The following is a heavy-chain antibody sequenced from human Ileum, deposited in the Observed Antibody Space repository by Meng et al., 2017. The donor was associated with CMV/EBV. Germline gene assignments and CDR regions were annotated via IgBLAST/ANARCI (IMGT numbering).Heavy chain of an antibody. J-gene: IGHJ4*02. D-gene: IGHD4-17*01. CDR3: ARARDYGPIDY. V-gene: IGHV1-46*01. CDR1: GYTFTSYY. Sequence: QVHMVQSGAEFKEPGVSVKVSCKASGYTFTSYYMHWVRQAPGQGLEWMGVFNPSGGYTNYAQDFKGRVTMTRDTSTTTVSMDLSSLRSEDTAVYYCARARDYGPIDYWGQGTLVTVSS. CDR2: FNPSGGYT.